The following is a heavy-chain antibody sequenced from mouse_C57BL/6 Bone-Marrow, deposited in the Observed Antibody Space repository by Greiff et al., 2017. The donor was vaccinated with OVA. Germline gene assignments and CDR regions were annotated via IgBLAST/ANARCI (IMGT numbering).Heavy chain of an antibody. V-gene: IGHV1-81*01. Sequence: QVQLQQSGAELARPGASVKLSCKASGYTFTSYGISWVKQRTGQGLEWIGEIYPRSGNTYYNEKFKGKATLTADKSSSTAYMELRSLTSEDSAVYFCARFYYYGYCYFDVWGTGTTVTVSS. CDR3: ARFYYYGYCYFDV. J-gene: IGHJ1*03. D-gene: IGHD1-1*01. CDR2: IYPRSGNT. CDR1: GYTFTSYG.